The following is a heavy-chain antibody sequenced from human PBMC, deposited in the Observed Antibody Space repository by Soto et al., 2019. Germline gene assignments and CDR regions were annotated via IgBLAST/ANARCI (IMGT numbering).Heavy chain of an antibody. Sequence: GESLKISCQASGYIFTSYWIAWVRQMPGKGLEWMGIIYPGDSDIIYSPSFQGQVTISADKSISTAYLRWSSLKASDTAMYYCAGREPGGVYYYGLDVWGQGTTVTVSS. CDR1: GYIFTSYW. J-gene: IGHJ6*02. CDR2: IYPGDSDI. CDR3: AGREPGGVYYYGLDV. D-gene: IGHD3-16*01. V-gene: IGHV5-51*01.